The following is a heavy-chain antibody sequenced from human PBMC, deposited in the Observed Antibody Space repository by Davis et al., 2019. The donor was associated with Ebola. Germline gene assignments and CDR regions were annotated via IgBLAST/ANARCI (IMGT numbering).Heavy chain of an antibody. CDR1: GGSISSSSYY. CDR3: ARGRYSGSNDY. J-gene: IGHJ4*02. V-gene: IGHV4-39*07. CDR2: IYYSGST. D-gene: IGHD5-12*01. Sequence: SETLSLTCPVSGGSISSSSYYWGWIRQPPGKGLEWIGSIYYSGSTYYNPSLKSRVTISVHTSKNQFSLKLVSVTGADTAMYYCARGRYSGSNDYWGQGTLVTVSS.